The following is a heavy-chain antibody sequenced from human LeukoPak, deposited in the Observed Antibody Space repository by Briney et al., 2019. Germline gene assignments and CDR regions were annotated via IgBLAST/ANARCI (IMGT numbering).Heavy chain of an antibody. D-gene: IGHD6-25*01. CDR3: ARGRLLDY. CDR2: INHGGST. V-gene: IGHV4-34*01. Sequence: SETLSLTCAVYGGSFSGYYWSWIRQPPGKGLEWIGEINHGGSTNYNPSLKSRVTISVDTSKNQFSLKLSSVTAADTAVYYCARGRLLDYWGQGTLVTVSS. J-gene: IGHJ4*02. CDR1: GGSFSGYY.